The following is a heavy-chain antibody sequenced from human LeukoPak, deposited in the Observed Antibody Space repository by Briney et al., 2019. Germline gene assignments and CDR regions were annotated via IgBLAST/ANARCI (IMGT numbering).Heavy chain of an antibody. D-gene: IGHD1-1*01. CDR3: AKDKTGMDY. Sequence: PGGSLRLSCAASGFTFSSYGMHWVRQAAGKGLEWGAVILYDGSNKYYADSVKGRFTISRDNSKNTLYLQMNSLRAEDTAVYYCAKDKTGMDYWGQGTLVTVSS. CDR2: ILYDGSNK. J-gene: IGHJ4*02. V-gene: IGHV3-30*18. CDR1: GFTFSSYG.